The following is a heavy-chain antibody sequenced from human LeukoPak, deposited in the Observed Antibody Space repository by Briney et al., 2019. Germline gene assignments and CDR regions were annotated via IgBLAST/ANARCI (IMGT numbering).Heavy chain of an antibody. CDR1: GYTFTSYY. CDR3: ARENTYYDFWSGYSYYYYYMDV. J-gene: IGHJ6*03. V-gene: IGHV1-46*03. D-gene: IGHD3-3*01. Sequence: ASVKVSCKASGYTFTSYYMHGVRQAPGQGLEWMGIINPSGGSTSYAQKFQGKVTMTRDTSTSTVYMELSSLRSEDTAVYYCARENTYYDFWSGYSYYYYYMDVWGKGTTVTVSS. CDR2: INPSGGST.